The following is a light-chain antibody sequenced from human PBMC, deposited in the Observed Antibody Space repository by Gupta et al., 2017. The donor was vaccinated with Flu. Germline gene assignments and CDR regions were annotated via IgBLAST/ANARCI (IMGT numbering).Light chain of an antibody. CDR2: GTS. Sequence: EIVLTQSPDTLSLSPGERATLSCRASQSVSSSYLAWYQQKPGQAPRLLMHGTSNRAIGIPDRFSGSGSGTDFTLRISRLEPEDFAVYYCQQYDGSRYSFGQGTKLE. V-gene: IGKV3-20*01. J-gene: IGKJ2*03. CDR1: QSVSSSY. CDR3: QQYDGSRYS.